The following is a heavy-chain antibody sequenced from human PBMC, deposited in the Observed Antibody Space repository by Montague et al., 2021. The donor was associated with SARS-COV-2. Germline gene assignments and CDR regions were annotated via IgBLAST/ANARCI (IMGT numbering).Heavy chain of an antibody. CDR1: GGTISTDNLYWY. Sequence: SETLSLTCLVSGGTISTDNLYWYWAWIRQPPGKGLEWIGSIFHNGDSYYNPSLNTRVTIFIDASRNHFSLSLTSVTAPDTAVYYCARHVSNLRAAVDYFDYWGQGTPVTVSS. V-gene: IGHV4-39*01. CDR3: ARHVSNLRAAVDYFDY. CDR2: IFHNGDS. J-gene: IGHJ4*02. D-gene: IGHD5/OR15-5a*01.